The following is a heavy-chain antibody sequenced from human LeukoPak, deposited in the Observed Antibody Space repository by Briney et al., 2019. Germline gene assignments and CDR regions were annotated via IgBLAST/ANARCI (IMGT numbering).Heavy chain of an antibody. CDR1: GGSISSYY. V-gene: IGHV4-59*08. D-gene: IGHD3-16*01. CDR2: IYYSGST. CDR3: ARQRAAIWGFDY. Sequence: SETLSLTCTVSGGSISSYYWSWIRQPPGKGLEWIGYIYYSGSTNYDPSLKSRVTISVDTSKNQFSLKLSSVTAADTAVYYCARQRAAIWGFDYWGQGTLVTVSS. J-gene: IGHJ4*02.